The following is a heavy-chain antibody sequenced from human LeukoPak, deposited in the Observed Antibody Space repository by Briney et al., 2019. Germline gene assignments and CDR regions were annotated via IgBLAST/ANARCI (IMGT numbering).Heavy chain of an antibody. V-gene: IGHV4-59*01. J-gene: IGHJ5*02. CDR3: ARGGYLKTDWFDP. D-gene: IGHD2-15*01. CDR1: VDSISTYF. Sequence: PSETLSLTCTVSVDSISTYFWSWMRQPPGKGLEWIAYIYSSGSTTYNPSLRSRVTISVDTSKNQFSLKLNSVTVADTAVYYCARGGYLKTDWFDPWGQGTLVTVSS. CDR2: IYSSGST.